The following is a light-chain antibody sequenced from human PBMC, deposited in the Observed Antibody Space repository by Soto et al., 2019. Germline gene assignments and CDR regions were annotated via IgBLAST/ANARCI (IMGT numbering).Light chain of an antibody. Sequence: QSDLTQPPSASGSPGQSVTISCTGTSSDVGGYNYVSWYQHHPGKAPKLIIYEVYKRPSGVPDRFSGSKSGNTAALTVSGLQAEDEAEYYCSSYVGTNSYVFGTGTKVTVL. V-gene: IGLV2-8*01. CDR1: SSDVGGYNY. J-gene: IGLJ1*01. CDR3: SSYVGTNSYV. CDR2: EVY.